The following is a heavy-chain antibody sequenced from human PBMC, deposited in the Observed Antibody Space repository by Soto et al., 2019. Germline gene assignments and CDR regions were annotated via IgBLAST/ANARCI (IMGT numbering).Heavy chain of an antibody. J-gene: IGHJ4*02. CDR1: GFTFSDYW. D-gene: IGHD3-10*01. CDR3: ASSTRRGGKDY. V-gene: IGHV3-7*05. CDR2: IKTDGSEK. Sequence: EVQLVESGGGLVQPGGSLRLSAAASGFTFSDYWMSWVRQAPGKGLECVANIKTDGSEKFYVDPVRGRFSISRDNAKSSVYLQLNSLRAANTAVYYCASSTRRGGKDYWGQGTLVGVSS.